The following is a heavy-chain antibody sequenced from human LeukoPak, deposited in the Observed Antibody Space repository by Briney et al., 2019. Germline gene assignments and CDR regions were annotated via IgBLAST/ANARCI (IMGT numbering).Heavy chain of an antibody. D-gene: IGHD3-22*01. V-gene: IGHV3-72*01. CDR3: AREFYDSSGYTLDY. J-gene: IGHJ4*02. Sequence: QPGGSLRLSCAASGFTFSDHYMDWVRQALGKGLEWVGRTRNKANSYTTEYAASVKGRFTISRDDSKNSLYLQMNSLKTEDTAVYYCAREFYDSSGYTLDYWGQGTLVTVPS. CDR1: GFTFSDHY. CDR2: TRNKANSYTT.